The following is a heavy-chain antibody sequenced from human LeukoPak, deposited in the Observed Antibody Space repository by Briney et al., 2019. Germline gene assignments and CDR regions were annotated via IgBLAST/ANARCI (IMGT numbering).Heavy chain of an antibody. V-gene: IGHV1-69*13. CDR3: ARAAIVLMVYASAFDI. D-gene: IGHD2-8*01. CDR1: GGTFSSYA. J-gene: IGHJ3*02. CDR2: IIPIFGTA. Sequence: GASVKVSCKASGGTFSSYAISWVRQAPGQGLEWMGGIIPIFGTANYAQKFQGRVTITADESTSTAYMELSSLRSEDTAVYYCARAAIVLMVYASAFDIWGQGTMVTVSS.